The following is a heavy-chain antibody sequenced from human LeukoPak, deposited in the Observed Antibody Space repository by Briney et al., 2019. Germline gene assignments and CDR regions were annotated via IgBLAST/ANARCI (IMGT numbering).Heavy chain of an antibody. CDR1: GGSISSGGYY. V-gene: IGHV4-31*03. CDR2: IYYSGST. Sequence: SETLSLTCTVSGGSISSGGYYWSWIRQHPGKGLEWIGYIYYSGSTYYNPSLKSRVTISVDTSKNQFSLKLSSVTAADTAVYYCARVSGGGNNYWGQGTLVTVSS. D-gene: IGHD4-23*01. CDR3: ARVSGGGNNY. J-gene: IGHJ4*02.